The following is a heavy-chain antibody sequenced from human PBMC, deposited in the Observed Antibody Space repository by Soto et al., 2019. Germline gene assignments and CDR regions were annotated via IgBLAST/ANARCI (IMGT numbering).Heavy chain of an antibody. J-gene: IGHJ3*02. Sequence: QVQLVESGGGVVQPGRSLRLSCAASGFTFSTYGMYWVRQAPVRGLEWVAVISDDGSDRYYADSVKGRFSISRDNSKNTLYLQMNSLRAEDTALYYCAKDQTQACDIWGQGTMVTVSA. V-gene: IGHV3-30*18. CDR1: GFTFSTYG. CDR3: AKDQTQACDI. CDR2: ISDDGSDR.